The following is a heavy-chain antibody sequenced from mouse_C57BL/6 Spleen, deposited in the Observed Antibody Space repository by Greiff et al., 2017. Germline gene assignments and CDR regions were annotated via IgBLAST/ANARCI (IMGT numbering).Heavy chain of an antibody. Sequence: VQLQQPGAELVKPGASVKLSCKASGYTFTSYWMQWVKQRPGQGLEWIGEIDPSDSYTNYNQKFKGKATLTVDTSSSTAYMPLSSLTSEDSAVYYCARSPGGSSYFDYWGQGTTLTVSS. CDR3: ARSPGGSSYFDY. CDR2: IDPSDSYT. V-gene: IGHV1-50*01. D-gene: IGHD1-1*01. J-gene: IGHJ2*01. CDR1: GYTFTSYW.